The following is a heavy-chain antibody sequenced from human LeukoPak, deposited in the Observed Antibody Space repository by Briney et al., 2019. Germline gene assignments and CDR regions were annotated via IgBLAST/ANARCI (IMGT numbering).Heavy chain of an antibody. CDR2: INHSGST. J-gene: IGHJ4*02. CDR1: GGSISSSSYY. Sequence: PSETLSLTCTVSGGSISSSSYYWGWIRQPPGKXXXWIGEINHSGSTNYNXXXKSRVTTSVDTSKNQFSLKLSSVTAADTAVYYCASADSNRADYWGQGTLVTVSS. CDR3: ASADSNRADY. D-gene: IGHD4-11*01. V-gene: IGHV4-39*07.